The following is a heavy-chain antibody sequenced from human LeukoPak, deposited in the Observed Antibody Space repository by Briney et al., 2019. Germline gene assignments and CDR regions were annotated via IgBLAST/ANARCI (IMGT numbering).Heavy chain of an antibody. D-gene: IGHD6-19*01. CDR3: ARGAVAGTDIGDY. CDR2: INHSGST. Sequence: SETLSLTCAVYGGSFSGYYWSWIRQPPGKGLEWIGEINHSGSTNYNPSLKSRVTISVDTSKNQFSLKLSSVTAADTAVYYCARGAVAGTDIGDYWGQGTLVTVAS. J-gene: IGHJ4*02. V-gene: IGHV4-34*01. CDR1: GGSFSGYY.